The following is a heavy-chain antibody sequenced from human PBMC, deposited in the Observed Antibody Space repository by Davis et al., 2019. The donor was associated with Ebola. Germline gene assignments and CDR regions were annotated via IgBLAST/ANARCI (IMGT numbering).Heavy chain of an antibody. V-gene: IGHV3-23*01. CDR3: ARDGRPKIVGATRRDYYYYYGMDV. Sequence: GGSLRLSCAASGFTFSSYAMSWVRQAPGKGLEWVSAISGSGGSTYYADSVKGRFTISRDNSKNTLYLQMNSLRAEDTAVYYCARDGRPKIVGATRRDYYYYYGMDVWGQGTTVTVSS. CDR2: ISGSGGST. CDR1: GFTFSSYA. J-gene: IGHJ6*02. D-gene: IGHD1-26*01.